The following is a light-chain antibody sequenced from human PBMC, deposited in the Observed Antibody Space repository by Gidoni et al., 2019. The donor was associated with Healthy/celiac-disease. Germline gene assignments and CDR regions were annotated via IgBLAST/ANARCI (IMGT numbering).Light chain of an antibody. Sequence: DIQMTQSPSTLSASVGDRVTITCRASQSISSWLAWYQQKPGKAPKLLIYKASSLESGVPSRFSGSGSGTEFTLTISRLQPDDFATYYCQQYNSYPRTFXXXTKVEIK. J-gene: IGKJ1*01. CDR1: QSISSW. CDR2: KAS. V-gene: IGKV1-5*03. CDR3: QQYNSYPRT.